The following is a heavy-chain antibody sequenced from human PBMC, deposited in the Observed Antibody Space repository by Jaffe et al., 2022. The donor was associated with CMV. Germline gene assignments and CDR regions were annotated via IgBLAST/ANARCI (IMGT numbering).Heavy chain of an antibody. CDR3: TTGGITIFGVVITAVYYYYGMDV. D-gene: IGHD3-3*01. CDR2: IKSKTDGGTT. Sequence: EVQLVESGGGLVKPGGSLRLSCAASGFTFSNAWMSWVRQAPGKGLEWVGRIKSKTDGGTTDYAAPVKGRFTISRDDSKNTLYLQMNSLKTEDTAVYYCTTGGITIFGVVITAVYYYYGMDVWGQGTTVTVSS. V-gene: IGHV3-15*01. J-gene: IGHJ6*02. CDR1: GFTFSNAW.